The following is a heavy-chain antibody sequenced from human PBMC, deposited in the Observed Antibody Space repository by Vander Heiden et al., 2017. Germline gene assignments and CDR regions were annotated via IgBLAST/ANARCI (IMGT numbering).Heavy chain of an antibody. CDR3: AKEWAGDPLW. Sequence: EVQLLESGGGLVPPGGSLRLSCAASGFTFITYAMTWVRQAPGKGLQWVSSISGSGGTTYYADSVKGRFTISRDNSKNTLYVQMNSLRAEDTAMYYCAKEWAGDPLWWGQGTLVTVSS. J-gene: IGHJ4*02. V-gene: IGHV3-23*01. CDR1: GFTFITYA. CDR2: ISGSGGTT. D-gene: IGHD7-27*01.